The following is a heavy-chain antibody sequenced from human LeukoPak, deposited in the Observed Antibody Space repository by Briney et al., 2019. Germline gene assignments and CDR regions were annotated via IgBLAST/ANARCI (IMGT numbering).Heavy chain of an antibody. CDR1: GFTFSSYA. J-gene: IGHJ4*02. Sequence: SGGSLRLSCAASGFTFSSYAMHWVRQAPGKGLEWVAVISYDGSNKYYADSVKGRFTISRDNSKNTLYLQMNSLRAEDTVVYYCARDPSDSSYFDYWGQGTLVTVSS. D-gene: IGHD3-22*01. CDR3: ARDPSDSSYFDY. CDR2: ISYDGSNK. V-gene: IGHV3-30*04.